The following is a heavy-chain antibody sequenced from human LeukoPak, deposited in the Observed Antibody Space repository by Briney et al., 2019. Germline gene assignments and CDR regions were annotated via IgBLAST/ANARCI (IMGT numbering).Heavy chain of an antibody. J-gene: IGHJ4*02. CDR2: ISVYNDYT. CDR1: GYIFTTYG. V-gene: IGHV1-18*01. Sequence: ASVKDSCKASGYIFTTYGISWVRQAPGQGLEWMGWISVYNDYTTYAQTFQGRVTMTTDTSTSTAYMELRNLRSDDTAVYYCARNDSSGYSEYWGQGTLVTVS. CDR3: ARNDSSGYSEY. D-gene: IGHD3-22*01.